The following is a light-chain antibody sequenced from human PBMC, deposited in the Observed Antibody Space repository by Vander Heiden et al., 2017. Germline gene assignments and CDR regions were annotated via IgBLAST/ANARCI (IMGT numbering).Light chain of an antibody. CDR1: SLRSYY. Sequence: SSEPTQDPAVSVALGQTVRITCQGDSLRSYYAGWCQQKPGQAAVLVIYGKNNRPSGIPDRFSGSSSGDTASLTITGAQAEDEADYYCNSRDSSGNHLSVFGGGTKLTVL. CDR3: NSRDSSGNHLSV. J-gene: IGLJ3*02. V-gene: IGLV3-19*01. CDR2: GKN.